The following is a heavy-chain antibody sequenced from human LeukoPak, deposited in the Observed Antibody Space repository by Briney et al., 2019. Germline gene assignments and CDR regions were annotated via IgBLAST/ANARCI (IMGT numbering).Heavy chain of an antibody. CDR1: GGSFSGYY. CDR2: INHSGST. J-gene: IGHJ4*02. V-gene: IGHV4-34*01. D-gene: IGHD5-12*01. CDR3: ARGKWLRSSLDY. Sequence: TASETLSLTCAVYGGSFSGYYWSWIRQPPGKGLEWIGEINHSGSTNYNPSLKSRVAISVDTSKKQFSVKLSSVSAADTAVYYCARGKWLRSSLDYWGQGTLVTVSS.